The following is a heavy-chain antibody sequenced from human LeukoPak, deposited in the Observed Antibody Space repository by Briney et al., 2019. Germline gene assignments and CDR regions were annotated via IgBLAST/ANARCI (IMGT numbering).Heavy chain of an antibody. CDR1: GFTFSRHG. V-gene: IGHV3-23*01. J-gene: IGHJ4*02. CDR2: IVPSGSIS. CDR3: AKGRSSWSAFDY. D-gene: IGHD6-13*01. Sequence: GGSLRLSCAASGFTFSRHGINWVRQAPGKGLEWVSGIVPSGSISYYADSVKGRFTISRDNSKNTVSLHMNSLRAEDTALYYCAKGRSSWSAFDYWGQGTLVTVSS.